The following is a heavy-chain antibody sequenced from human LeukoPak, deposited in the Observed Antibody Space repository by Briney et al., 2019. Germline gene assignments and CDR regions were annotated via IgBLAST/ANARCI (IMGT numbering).Heavy chain of an antibody. Sequence: SETLSLTCTVSGYSISSGYYWGWIRQSPGKGLEWIGTIYQSGSTYYNPSLKSRVTISVDTSKNQFSLKLSSVTAADTAVYYCARRRSPSETGAFDIWGQGQWSPSLQ. D-gene: IGHD5-24*01. CDR3: ARRRSPSETGAFDI. CDR2: IYQSGST. CDR1: GYSISSGYY. J-gene: IGHJ3*02. V-gene: IGHV4-38-2*02.